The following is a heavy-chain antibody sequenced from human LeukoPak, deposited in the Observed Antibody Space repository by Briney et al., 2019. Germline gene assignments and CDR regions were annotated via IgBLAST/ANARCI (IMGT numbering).Heavy chain of an antibody. J-gene: IGHJ4*02. V-gene: IGHV4-59*02. CDR2: IYHSGST. CDR1: GDSVSGYY. D-gene: IGHD6-13*01. Sequence: PSETLSLTCIVSGDSVSGYYWNWIRQPPGKGLEWIGYIYHSGSTYYNPSLKSRVTISVDRSKNQFSLKLSSVTAADTAVYYCASGQQLGFDYWGQGTLVTVSS. CDR3: ASGQQLGFDY.